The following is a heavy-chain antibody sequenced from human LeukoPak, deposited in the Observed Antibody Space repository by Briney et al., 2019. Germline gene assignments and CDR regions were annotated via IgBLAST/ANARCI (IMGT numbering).Heavy chain of an antibody. J-gene: IGHJ4*02. CDR1: GGSISSYY. CDR3: AKVGGIVVVPAAMHFDY. Sequence: SETLSLTCTVSGGSISSYYWSWIRQPAGKGLEWIGRIYTSGSTNYNPSLKSRVTMSVDTSKNQFSLKLSSVTAADTAVYYCAKVGGIVVVPAAMHFDYWGQGTLVTVSS. D-gene: IGHD2-2*01. V-gene: IGHV4-4*07. CDR2: IYTSGST.